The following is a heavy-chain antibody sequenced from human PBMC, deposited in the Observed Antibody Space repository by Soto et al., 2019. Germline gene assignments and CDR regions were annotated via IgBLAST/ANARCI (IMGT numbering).Heavy chain of an antibody. J-gene: IGHJ4*02. CDR1: GYSFTSYW. D-gene: IGHD3-22*01. Sequence: LGESLKISCKGSGYSFTSYWIGWVRQMPGKGLEWMGRIDPSDSYTNYSPSFQGHVTISADNSISTAYLRWSSLKASDTAMYYCARLGYDSSGYYYGHGGQGTLVTVSS. CDR3: ARLGYDSSGYYYGH. CDR2: IDPSDSYT. V-gene: IGHV5-10-1*01.